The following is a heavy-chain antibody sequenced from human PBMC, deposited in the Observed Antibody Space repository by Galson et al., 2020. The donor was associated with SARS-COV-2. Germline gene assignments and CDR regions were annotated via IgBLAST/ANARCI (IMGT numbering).Heavy chain of an antibody. CDR2: IDWDDDK. Sequence: SGPTLVKPTQTLTLTCTFSGFSLSTSGMCVSWIRQPPGKALEWLALIDWDDDKYYSTSLKTRLTISKDTSKNQVVLTMTNMDPVDTATYYCARMMVKMAFSSDYYYVMDVWGQGTTVTVSS. CDR1: GFSLSTSGMC. D-gene: IGHD5-18*01. CDR3: ARMMVKMAFSSDYYYVMDV. J-gene: IGHJ6*02. V-gene: IGHV2-70*01.